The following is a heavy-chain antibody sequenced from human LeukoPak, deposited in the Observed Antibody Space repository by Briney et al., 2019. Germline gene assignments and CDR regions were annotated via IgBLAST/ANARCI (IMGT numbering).Heavy chain of an antibody. CDR3: AKDSEGAYYDILTGAFDY. V-gene: IGHV3-23*01. Sequence: PGGSLRLSCAASGFTFSSYAMSWVRQAPGKGLEWVSAISGSGGSTYYADSVKGRFTISRDNSKNTLYLQMNSLRAEDTAVYYCAKDSEGAYYDILTGAFDYWGQGTLVTVSS. CDR1: GFTFSSYA. J-gene: IGHJ4*02. CDR2: ISGSGGST. D-gene: IGHD3-9*01.